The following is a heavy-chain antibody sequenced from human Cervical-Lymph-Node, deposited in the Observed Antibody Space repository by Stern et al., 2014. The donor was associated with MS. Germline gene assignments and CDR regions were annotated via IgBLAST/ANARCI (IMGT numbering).Heavy chain of an antibody. Sequence: QVPLEESGADVKKPGPSVKVSCTASGATFSSYAIRWVRQAPGHGLEWMAGILPIFGTAHYPQPFQGRVTLTTDASTSTPYTPLRRLRSEDTAVYYCARGELKEGLVRGMDVWGQGTTVTVSS. J-gene: IGHJ6*02. CDR3: ARGELKEGLVRGMDV. V-gene: IGHV1-69*01. D-gene: IGHD1-26*01. CDR2: ILPIFGTA. CDR1: GATFSSYA.